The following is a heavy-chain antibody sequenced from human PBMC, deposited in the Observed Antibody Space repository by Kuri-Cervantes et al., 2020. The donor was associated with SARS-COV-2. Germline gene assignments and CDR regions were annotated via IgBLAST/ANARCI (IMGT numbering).Heavy chain of an antibody. V-gene: IGHV1-69*13. Sequence: SVKVSCKASGYTFTSYAISWVRQAPGQGLEWMGGIIPIFGTANYAQKFQGRVTITADESTSTAYMELSSLRSEDTAVYYCARDGKDDSSGYYPVWGQGTLVTVSS. CDR1: GYTFTSYA. J-gene: IGHJ4*02. D-gene: IGHD3-22*01. CDR3: ARDGKDDSSGYYPV. CDR2: IIPIFGTA.